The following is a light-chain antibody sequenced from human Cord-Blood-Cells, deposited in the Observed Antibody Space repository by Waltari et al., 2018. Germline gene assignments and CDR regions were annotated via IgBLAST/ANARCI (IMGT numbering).Light chain of an antibody. V-gene: IGKV4-1*01. CDR2: WAS. J-gene: IGKJ4*01. CDR3: QQYYSTPPT. Sequence: DIVMTQSPDSLAVSLGERATINCKSSQSVLYSSNNKHYLAWYQQKPGQPPKLLIYWASTRESGVPDRFSGSGSGTDFTRTISSLQAEDVAVYYCQQYYSTPPTFGGGTKVEIK. CDR1: QSVLYSSNNKHY.